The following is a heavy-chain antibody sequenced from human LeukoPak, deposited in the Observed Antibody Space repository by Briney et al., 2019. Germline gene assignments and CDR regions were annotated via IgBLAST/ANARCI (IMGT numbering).Heavy chain of an antibody. V-gene: IGHV1-18*01. D-gene: IGHD1-26*01. CDR3: ARDVEELLSGQYATGPFDY. CDR1: GYTFTSYG. Sequence: ASVKVSCKASGYTFTSYGISWVRQAPGQGLEWMGWISTYNGNTNYAQKLQGRVTMTTDTSTSTVYMELSSLRSEDTAVYYCARDVEELLSGQYATGPFDYWGQGTLVTVSS. CDR2: ISTYNGNT. J-gene: IGHJ4*02.